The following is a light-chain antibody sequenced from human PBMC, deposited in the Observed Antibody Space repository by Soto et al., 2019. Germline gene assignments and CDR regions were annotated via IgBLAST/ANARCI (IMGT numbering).Light chain of an antibody. CDR1: QSFSDY. J-gene: IGKJ1*01. CDR3: QQYNNWPRT. V-gene: IGKV3-11*01. Sequence: ELTQCPPALSLSPGERATLSCRASQSFSDYLAWYQQKPGQAPRLLIFDASNRAPGTPARFSGSGSGTEFTLTISSLQSEDFAVYYCQQYNNWPRTFGQGTKVDIK. CDR2: DAS.